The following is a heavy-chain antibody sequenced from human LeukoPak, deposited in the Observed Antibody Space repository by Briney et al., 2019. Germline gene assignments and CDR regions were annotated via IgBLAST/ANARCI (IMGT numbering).Heavy chain of an antibody. Sequence: GGSLRPSCAASGFTFSSYSMNWVRQAPGKGLEWVSSISSSSSYIYYADSVKGRFTISRDNAKNSLYLQMNSLRAEDTAVYYCASEKLPNCSSTSCYKGGDAFDIWGQGTMVTVSS. CDR2: ISSSSSYI. CDR3: ASEKLPNCSSTSCYKGGDAFDI. CDR1: GFTFSSYS. D-gene: IGHD2-2*02. V-gene: IGHV3-21*01. J-gene: IGHJ3*02.